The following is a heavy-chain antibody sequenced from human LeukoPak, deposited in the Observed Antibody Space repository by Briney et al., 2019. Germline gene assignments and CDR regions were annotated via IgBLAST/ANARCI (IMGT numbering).Heavy chain of an antibody. Sequence: SVKVSCKASGGTFSSYAIRWVRQAPGQGLEWMGRIIPILGIANYAQKFQGRVTITADKSTSTAYTELSSLRSEDTAVYYCASLIAVAGTGYWGQGTLVTVSS. D-gene: IGHD6-19*01. CDR1: GGTFSSYA. CDR3: ASLIAVAGTGY. CDR2: IIPILGIA. J-gene: IGHJ4*02. V-gene: IGHV1-69*04.